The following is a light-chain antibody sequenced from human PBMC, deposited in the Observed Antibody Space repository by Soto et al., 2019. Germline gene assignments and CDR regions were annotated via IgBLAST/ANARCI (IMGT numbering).Light chain of an antibody. CDR1: QSVSSHY. V-gene: IGKV3-20*01. Sequence: PGERATLSCRSSQSVSSHYLAWYQQKPGQAPKLLIYGASIRATVVPDRFSGSGSGTDFSITINRLEPEDFAVYFCQHYVNSPLTFGQGTKV. CDR2: GAS. CDR3: QHYVNSPLT. J-gene: IGKJ1*01.